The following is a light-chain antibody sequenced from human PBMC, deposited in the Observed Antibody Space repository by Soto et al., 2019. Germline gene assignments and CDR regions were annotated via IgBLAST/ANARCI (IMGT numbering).Light chain of an antibody. CDR2: LNGDGSQ. Sequence: QPVLTQSPSASASLGASVKLTCTLSSGHSTYAIAWHQQQPEKGPQYLMKLNGDGSQTKGDGIPDRFSGSTSGAERHLTISSLQSEDEAGYCCHTWDAGTVVFGGGTKLTVL. CDR3: HTWDAGTVV. J-gene: IGLJ2*01. V-gene: IGLV4-69*01. CDR1: SGHSTYA.